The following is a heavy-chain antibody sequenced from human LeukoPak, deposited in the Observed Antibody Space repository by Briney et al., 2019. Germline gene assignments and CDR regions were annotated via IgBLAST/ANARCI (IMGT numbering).Heavy chain of an antibody. Sequence: GGSLRLSCAASGFTFSSYWMHWVRQAPGKRLVWVSRINSDGSSTSYADSVKGRFTISRDNAKNTLYLQMNSLRAEDTAVYYYARGQYQLLYNHYGIEVWGQEPTVTVSS. D-gene: IGHD2-2*02. CDR1: GFTFSSYW. V-gene: IGHV3-74*01. CDR3: ARGQYQLLYNHYGIEV. J-gene: IGHJ6*02. CDR2: INSDGSST.